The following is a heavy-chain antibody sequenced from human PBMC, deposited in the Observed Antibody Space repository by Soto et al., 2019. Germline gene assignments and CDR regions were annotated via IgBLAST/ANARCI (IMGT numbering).Heavy chain of an antibody. Sequence: SETLSLTCTVSGGSISSSSYYWGWIRQPPGKGLEWIGSIYYSGSTYYNPSLKSRVTISVDTSKNQFSLKLSSVTAADTAVYYCARTPPGQGSGAAYYGMDVWGQGTTVTVSS. CDR3: ARTPPGQGSGAAYYGMDV. CDR2: IYYSGST. CDR1: GGSISSSSYY. D-gene: IGHD3-10*01. V-gene: IGHV4-39*01. J-gene: IGHJ6*02.